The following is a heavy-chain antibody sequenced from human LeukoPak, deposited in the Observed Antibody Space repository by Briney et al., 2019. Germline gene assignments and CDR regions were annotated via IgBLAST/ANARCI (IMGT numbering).Heavy chain of an antibody. CDR3: ARDYDSSGYPEGLDY. Sequence: GGSLRLSCAASGFTFDDYGMSWVRQAPGKGLEWVSGINWNGGSTGYADSVKGRFTISRDNAKNSLYLQMNSLRAEDTALYSCARDYDSSGYPEGLDYWGQGTLVTVSS. D-gene: IGHD3-22*01. CDR1: GFTFDDYG. CDR2: INWNGGST. J-gene: IGHJ4*02. V-gene: IGHV3-20*04.